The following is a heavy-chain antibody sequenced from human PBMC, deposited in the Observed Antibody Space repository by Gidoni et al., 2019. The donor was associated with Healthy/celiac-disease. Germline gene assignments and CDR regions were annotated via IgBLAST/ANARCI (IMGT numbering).Heavy chain of an antibody. D-gene: IGHD6-13*01. Sequence: QVQLQQWGAGLLKPSETLSLTCAVYGGSFSGYYWSWIRQPPGKGLEWIGEINHSGSTNYNPSLKSRVTISVDTSKNQFSLKLSSVTAADTAVYYCARRRYSSIRGPFDPWGQGTLVTVSS. CDR3: ARRRYSSIRGPFDP. CDR1: GGSFSGYY. CDR2: INHSGST. V-gene: IGHV4-34*01. J-gene: IGHJ5*02.